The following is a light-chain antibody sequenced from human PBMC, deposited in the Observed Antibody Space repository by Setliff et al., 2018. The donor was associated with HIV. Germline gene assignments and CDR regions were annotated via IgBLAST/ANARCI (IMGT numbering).Light chain of an antibody. Sequence: QSVLTQPAPVSGSPGQSITISCTGTSNDVGRYDLVSWYQQRPARAPKLIIYQATRRPPGVSNRFSGSKSGNVASLTISGLQAEDEADYYCCSNTGSNTFVFGTGTKVTVL. V-gene: IGLV2-23*01. CDR1: SNDVGRYDL. CDR2: QAT. J-gene: IGLJ1*01. CDR3: CSNTGSNTFV.